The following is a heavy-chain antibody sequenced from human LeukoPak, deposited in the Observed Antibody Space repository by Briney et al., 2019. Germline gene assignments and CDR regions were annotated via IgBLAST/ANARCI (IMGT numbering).Heavy chain of an antibody. D-gene: IGHD6-13*01. CDR2: IYTSGST. Sequence: NASETLSLTCTVSGGSISSYYWSWIRQPAGKGLEWIGRIYTSGSTNYNPSLKSRVTMSVDTSKNQFSLKLSSVTAADTAVYYCARDAQADYYYYYMDVWGKGTTVTVSS. CDR1: GGSISSYY. CDR3: ARDAQADYYYYYMDV. J-gene: IGHJ6*03. V-gene: IGHV4-4*07.